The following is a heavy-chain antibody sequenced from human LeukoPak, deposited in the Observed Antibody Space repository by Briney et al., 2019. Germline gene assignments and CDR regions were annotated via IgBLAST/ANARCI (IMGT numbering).Heavy chain of an antibody. Sequence: PGGSLRLSCAASGFTFSSYWMIWVRQAPGKGLEWVANIKQDASEKYYVDSVKGRFTISRDNAKNSLYVQMNSLRAEDTAVYYCARDNPSGGSSGWTGLDYWGQGTLVTVSS. D-gene: IGHD6-19*01. J-gene: IGHJ4*02. V-gene: IGHV3-7*01. CDR2: IKQDASEK. CDR3: ARDNPSGGSSGWTGLDY. CDR1: GFTFSSYW.